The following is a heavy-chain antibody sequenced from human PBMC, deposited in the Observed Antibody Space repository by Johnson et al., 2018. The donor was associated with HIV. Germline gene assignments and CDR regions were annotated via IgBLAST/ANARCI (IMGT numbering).Heavy chain of an antibody. J-gene: IGHJ3*02. CDR2: ISYDGSNK. Sequence: QVQLVESGGGVVQPGRSLRLSCAASGFTFSSYAMHRVRQAPGKGLEWVAVISYDGSNKYYADSVKGRFTISRDNSKNTLYLQMNSLRAEDTAVYYCAKVGVGATPSGPGSAFDIWGQGTMVTVSS. CDR3: AKVGVGATPSGPGSAFDI. CDR1: GFTFSSYA. D-gene: IGHD1-26*01. V-gene: IGHV3-30*04.